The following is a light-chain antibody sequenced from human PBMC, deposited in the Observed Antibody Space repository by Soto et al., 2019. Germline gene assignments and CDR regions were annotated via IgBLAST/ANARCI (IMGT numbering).Light chain of an antibody. Sequence: DIQMTQSPSSLSASVGDRVTITCQASQGIRNFLNWYQQKPGKAPKLLISDASSLEAGVPQRFSGSGFGTDFTLAISSLQAEDFATYFCQQHLDLSPTFGPGTRLEIK. J-gene: IGKJ5*01. V-gene: IGKV1-33*01. CDR1: QGIRNF. CDR2: DAS. CDR3: QQHLDLSPT.